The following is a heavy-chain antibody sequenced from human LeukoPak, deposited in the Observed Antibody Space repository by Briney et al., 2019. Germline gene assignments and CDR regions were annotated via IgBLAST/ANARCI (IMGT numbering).Heavy chain of an antibody. D-gene: IGHD6-13*01. CDR1: GGSISNYY. CDR3: AREHPSSSWYHDAFDI. CDR2: IYYSGST. V-gene: IGHV4-59*12. J-gene: IGHJ3*02. Sequence: SETLSLTCTVSGGSISNYYWSWIRQSPEKGLEWIGYIYYSGSTNYNPSLKSRVTISVDTSKNQFSLKLSSVTAADTAVYYCAREHPSSSWYHDAFDIWGQGTMVTVSS.